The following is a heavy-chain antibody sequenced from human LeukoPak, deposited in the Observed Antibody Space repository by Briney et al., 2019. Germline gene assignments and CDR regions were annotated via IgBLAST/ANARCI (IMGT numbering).Heavy chain of an antibody. CDR3: ARVVISSGSRRFDP. J-gene: IGHJ5*02. Sequence: PGGSLRLSCAASGFTFSSYWMSWVRQAPGKGLEWVANIKQDGSEKYYVDSVKGRFTISRDNAKNSLYQQMNSLRAEDTAVYYCARVVISSGSRRFDPWGQGTLVTVSS. CDR1: GFTFSSYW. CDR2: IKQDGSEK. V-gene: IGHV3-7*01. D-gene: IGHD3-10*01.